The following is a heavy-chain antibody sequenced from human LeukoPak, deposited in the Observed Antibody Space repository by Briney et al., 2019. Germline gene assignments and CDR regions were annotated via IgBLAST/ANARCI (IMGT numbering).Heavy chain of an antibody. V-gene: IGHV3-30*04. CDR2: ISYDGSNK. Sequence: GRSLRLSCAASGFTFSSYAMHWVRQAPGKGLEWVAVISYDGSNKYYADSVKGRFTISRDNSKNTLYLQMNSLRAEDTAVYYCARDPVAYYHDSSGYPHHWGQGTLVTVSS. J-gene: IGHJ5*02. CDR1: GFTFSSYA. D-gene: IGHD3-22*01. CDR3: ARDPVAYYHDSSGYPHH.